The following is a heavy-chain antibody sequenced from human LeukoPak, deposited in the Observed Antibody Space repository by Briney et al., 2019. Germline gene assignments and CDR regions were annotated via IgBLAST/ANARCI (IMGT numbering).Heavy chain of an antibody. CDR2: ISSSSSYI. CDR1: GFTFSSYS. Sequence: GGSLRLSCAASGFTFSSYSMNWVRQAPGKGLEWVSSISSSSSYIYYADSVKGRFTISRDNAKNSLYLQMNSLRAEDTAVYYCARAIYSGTYYGGFDCWGQGTLVTVSS. D-gene: IGHD1-26*01. J-gene: IGHJ4*02. V-gene: IGHV3-21*01. CDR3: ARAIYSGTYYGGFDC.